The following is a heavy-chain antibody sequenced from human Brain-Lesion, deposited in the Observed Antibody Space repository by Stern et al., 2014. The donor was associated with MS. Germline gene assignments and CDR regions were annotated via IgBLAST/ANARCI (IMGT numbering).Heavy chain of an antibody. J-gene: IGHJ6*02. CDR2: FDPEDGET. Sequence: QVQLVQSGAEVKKPGASVNVSCKVSGYTLTELSMHWVRQAPGKGLEWMGGFDPEDGETIYAQKFQGRVTMTEDTSTDTAYMELSSLRSEDTAVYCCATDRDDFRSGYSAPTKGYGLDVWGQGTTVTVTS. D-gene: IGHD3-3*01. CDR1: GYTLTELS. V-gene: IGHV1-24*01. CDR3: ATDRDDFRSGYSAPTKGYGLDV.